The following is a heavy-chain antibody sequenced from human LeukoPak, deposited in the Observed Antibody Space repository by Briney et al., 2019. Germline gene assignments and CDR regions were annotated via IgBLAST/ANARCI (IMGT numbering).Heavy chain of an antibody. J-gene: IGHJ6*02. CDR1: GFTFSSYA. CDR3: AKLPRSGWPLAYYYYGMDV. Sequence: PGGSLRLSCAASGFTFSSYAMSWARQAPGKGLEWVSAISGSGGSTYYADSVKGRFTISRDNSNNTLYLQMNSLRAEDTAVYYCAKLPRSGWPLAYYYYGMDVWGQGTTVTVSS. V-gene: IGHV3-23*01. D-gene: IGHD6-19*01. CDR2: ISGSGGST.